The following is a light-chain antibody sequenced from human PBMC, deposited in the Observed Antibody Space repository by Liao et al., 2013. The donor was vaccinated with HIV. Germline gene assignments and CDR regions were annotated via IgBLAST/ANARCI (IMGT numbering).Light chain of an antibody. CDR3: QVWNSNNDHVV. J-gene: IGLJ2*01. V-gene: IGLV3-21*04. CDR2: YDS. Sequence: SYVVTQPPSVSVAPGKTARITCGGNYIGSKSVHWYQQRPGQAPVLVIYYDSDRPSGIPERVSGSNSGNTATLTISRVEAGDEADYYCQVWNSNNDHVVFGGGTKLTVL. CDR1: YIGSKS.